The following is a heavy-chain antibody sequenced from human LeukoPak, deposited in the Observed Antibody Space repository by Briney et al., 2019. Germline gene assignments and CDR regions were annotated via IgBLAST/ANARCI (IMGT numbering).Heavy chain of an antibody. Sequence: SETLSLTCTVSGGSISNYYWNWIRQPPGKGLEWIGYISDSGDTNYNPSLKSRVTVSVDTSKNQFSLKLNSVTAADAALYYCARLTGDKARFDLWGRGTLVTVSS. V-gene: IGHV4-59*08. CDR2: ISDSGDT. CDR1: GGSISNYY. J-gene: IGHJ4*02. CDR3: ARLTGDKARFDL. D-gene: IGHD7-27*01.